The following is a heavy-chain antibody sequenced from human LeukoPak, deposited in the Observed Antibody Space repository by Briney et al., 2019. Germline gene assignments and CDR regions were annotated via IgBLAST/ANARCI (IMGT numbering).Heavy chain of an antibody. V-gene: IGHV3-21*01. J-gene: IGHJ4*02. CDR1: VFTFSSYS. D-gene: IGHD5-18*01. CDR3: ARALSYSYGSMDF. CDR2: ISCGSKYI. Sequence: GGSLRLSCAASVFTFSSYSMKWVRQAPGKGLEWVSSISCGSKYIYNADSVKGRFTISRDNAKNSLYLQMNSLRAEDTAVYYCARALSYSYGSMDFWGQGTLVIVSS.